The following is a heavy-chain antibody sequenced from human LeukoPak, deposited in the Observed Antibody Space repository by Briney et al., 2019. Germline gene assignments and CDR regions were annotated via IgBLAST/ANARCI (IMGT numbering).Heavy chain of an antibody. J-gene: IGHJ4*02. CDR1: GGSISSSGYY. CDR2: INYSGTT. V-gene: IGHV4-39*01. D-gene: IGHD5-24*01. Sequence: PSETLSLTCTASGGSISSSGYYWGWIRQPPGKGLEWIASINYSGTTYYNPSLKSRVTISEDRSKNQFSLKLSSVTAADTAVYYCARLRDGRWLLEYWGQGTQVTVSS. CDR3: ARLRDGRWLLEY.